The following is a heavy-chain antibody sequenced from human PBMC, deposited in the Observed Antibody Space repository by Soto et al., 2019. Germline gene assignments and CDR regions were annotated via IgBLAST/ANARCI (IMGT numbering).Heavy chain of an antibody. CDR1: GYSFTSYW. CDR2: IDPTDSYT. Sequence: PGESLKISCKGSGYSFTSYWISWVRQMPGKGLEWMGKIDPTDSYTNYSPSFQGHVTISADKSISTAYLQWSSLKASDTAMYYCARHGAITGGYSDFWTGYSSYFDYWGQGTLVTVSS. V-gene: IGHV5-10-1*01. CDR3: ARHGAITGGYSDFWTGYSSYFDY. J-gene: IGHJ4*02. D-gene: IGHD3-3*01.